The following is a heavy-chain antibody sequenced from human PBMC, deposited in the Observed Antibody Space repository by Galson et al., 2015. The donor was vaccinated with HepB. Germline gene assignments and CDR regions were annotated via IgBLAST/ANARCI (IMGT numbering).Heavy chain of an antibody. CDR3: ARGRGATYYFDD. D-gene: IGHD1-26*01. J-gene: IGHJ4*02. Sequence: SLRLSCAASGFTFSSYPMHWVRQAPGKGLEWVAVISYDANNKYYADSVKGRFTISRDTSKNTLSLHMNSLGAEDTAVYYCARGRGATYYFDDWGQGTLVTVSS. CDR1: GFTFSSYP. V-gene: IGHV3-30-3*01. CDR2: ISYDANNK.